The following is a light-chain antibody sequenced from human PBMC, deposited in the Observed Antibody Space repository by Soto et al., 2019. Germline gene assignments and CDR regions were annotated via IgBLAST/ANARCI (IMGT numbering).Light chain of an antibody. CDR2: KAS. J-gene: IGKJ4*02. V-gene: IGKV1-5*03. CDR3: QQYYNYPLT. CDR1: QGISSG. Sequence: DIQMTQSPSTLSASVGDRVTITCRASQGISSGLAWYQQKPGKAPNLLIYKASSLESGVPSRFSGSGSGTEFTLTVSSLQPDDFATYYCQQYYNYPLTFGRGTKVEI.